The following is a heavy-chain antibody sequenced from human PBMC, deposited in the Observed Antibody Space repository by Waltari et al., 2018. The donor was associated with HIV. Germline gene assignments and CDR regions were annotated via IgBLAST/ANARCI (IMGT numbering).Heavy chain of an antibody. D-gene: IGHD5-12*01. J-gene: IGHJ4*02. V-gene: IGHV3-15*01. CDR1: GFTFSSAW. Sequence: EVQLVESGGGLVKPGGSLRLSCAASGFTFSSAWMNWVRQAPGKGLGWVGRIKSKTDGGTIDYAAPMKGRFTISRDDSINTVFLQMNSVKAEDTAVYYCSTDVVKWLPSHNYFDYWGQGTLVTVSS. CDR3: STDVVKWLPSHNYFDY. CDR2: IKSKTDGGTI.